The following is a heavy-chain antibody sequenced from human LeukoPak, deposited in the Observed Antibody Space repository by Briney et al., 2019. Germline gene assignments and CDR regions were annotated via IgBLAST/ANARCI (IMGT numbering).Heavy chain of an antibody. CDR1: GHSISSGYY. Sequence: SETLSLTCTVSGHSISSGYYWGWIRQPPGKGLEWIGSIYHSGSTYYNPSLKSRVTISVDTSKNQFSLKLSSVTAADTAVYYCARRRYNLDYWGQGNLVTVSS. J-gene: IGHJ4*02. V-gene: IGHV4-38-2*02. CDR3: ARRRYNLDY. D-gene: IGHD1-14*01. CDR2: IYHSGST.